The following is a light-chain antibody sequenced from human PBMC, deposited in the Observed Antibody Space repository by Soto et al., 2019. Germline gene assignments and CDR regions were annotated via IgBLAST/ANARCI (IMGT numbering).Light chain of an antibody. CDR1: QSVGNN. J-gene: IGKJ5*01. CDR3: QQYNGWPIT. Sequence: IVMTPSPGTRSVSPGERVTLSCGASQSVGNNLAWHQQKPGQAARLVIYGASTRATGCTARFSGSGSGTEFTLTISSRQSEDFAVYYCQQYNGWPITFGQGTRLEIK. CDR2: GAS. V-gene: IGKV3-15*01.